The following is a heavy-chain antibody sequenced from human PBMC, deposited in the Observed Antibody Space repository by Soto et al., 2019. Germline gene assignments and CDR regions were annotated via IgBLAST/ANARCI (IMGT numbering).Heavy chain of an antibody. V-gene: IGHV4-39*01. CDR1: GGSISSSSYY. Sequence: SETLSLTCTVSGGSISSSSYYWGWIRQPPGKGLEWIGSIYYSGSPYYNPSLKSRVTISVDTSKNQFSLKLSSVTAADTAVYYCARLGHYYDSSGYYPTSYFDYWGQGTLVTVSS. CDR2: IYYSGSP. CDR3: ARLGHYYDSSGYYPTSYFDY. J-gene: IGHJ4*02. D-gene: IGHD3-22*01.